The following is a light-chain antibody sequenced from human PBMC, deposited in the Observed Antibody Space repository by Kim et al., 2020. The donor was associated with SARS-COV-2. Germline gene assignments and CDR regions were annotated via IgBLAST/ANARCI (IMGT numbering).Light chain of an antibody. CDR2: DAS. CDR1: QSVSSN. Sequence: EIVMTQSPATLSVSPGERATLSCRASQSVSSNLSCYQQQPGQAPRILIYDASTRATGIPPRISGSGSGTEFTIPISSLLSADFAVDYYCQYNLRPPITFGEGTRLEIK. CDR3: CQYNLRPPIT. J-gene: IGKJ5*01. V-gene: IGKV3-15*01.